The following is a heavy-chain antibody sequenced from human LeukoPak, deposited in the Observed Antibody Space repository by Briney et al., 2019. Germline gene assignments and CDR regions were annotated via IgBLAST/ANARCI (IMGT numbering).Heavy chain of an antibody. D-gene: IGHD3-10*01. CDR3: VRGRGSYGWFDP. CDR1: GFTSSSYW. V-gene: IGHV3-74*01. CDR2: ISGDGTAR. Sequence: GGSLRLSCAASGFTSSSYWMHWVRQVPGEGLVWVSRISGDGTARNYADSVKGRFTISRDDAKNTVDLQMNSLRGEDTAVYYCVRGRGSYGWFDPWGQGTLVTVSS. J-gene: IGHJ5*02.